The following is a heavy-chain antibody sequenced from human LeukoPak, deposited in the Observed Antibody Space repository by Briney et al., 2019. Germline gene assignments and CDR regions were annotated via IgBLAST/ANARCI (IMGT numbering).Heavy chain of an antibody. CDR1: GYTLTELS. CDR3: ATYDILTGYTFDY. D-gene: IGHD3-9*01. Sequence: ASVKVSRKVSGYTLTELSMHWVRQAPGKGLEWMGGFDPEDGETIYAQKFQGRVTMTEDTSTDTAYMELSSLRSEDTAVYYCATYDILTGYTFDYWGQGTLVTVSS. V-gene: IGHV1-24*01. J-gene: IGHJ4*02. CDR2: FDPEDGET.